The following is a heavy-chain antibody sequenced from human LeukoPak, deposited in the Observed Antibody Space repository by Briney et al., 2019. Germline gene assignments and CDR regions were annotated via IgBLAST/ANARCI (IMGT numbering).Heavy chain of an antibody. D-gene: IGHD6-19*01. V-gene: IGHV3-13*01. Sequence: GGSLRLSCAASGFTFSRYDMHWVRRATGKGLEWVSGIGTAGDTYYAGSVKGRFTISRENAKNSLYLQMNSLTAGDTAVYYCAGAGSETQWRAFDFWGQGALVTVFS. CDR2: IGTAGDT. J-gene: IGHJ4*02. CDR1: GFTFSRYD. CDR3: AGAGSETQWRAFDF.